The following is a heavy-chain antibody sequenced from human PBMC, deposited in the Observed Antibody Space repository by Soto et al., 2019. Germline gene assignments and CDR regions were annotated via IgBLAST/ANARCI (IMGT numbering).Heavy chain of an antibody. V-gene: IGHV3-48*03. CDR3: ARERMAVVITIYDYYGMDV. CDR1: GFTFSSYE. CDR2: ISSSCSTI. D-gene: IGHD3-22*01. J-gene: IGHJ6*02. Sequence: GGSLRLSCAASGFTFSSYEMNWVRQAPGKGLEWVSYISSSCSTIYYADAVKVRFTISRDNAKNSLYLQMNSLRAEDTAVYYCARERMAVVITIYDYYGMDVWGQGTTVTVSS.